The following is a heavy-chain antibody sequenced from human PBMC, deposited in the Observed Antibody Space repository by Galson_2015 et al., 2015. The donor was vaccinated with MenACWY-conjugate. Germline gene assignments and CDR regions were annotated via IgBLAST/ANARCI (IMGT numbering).Heavy chain of an antibody. J-gene: IGHJ5*02. Sequence: SLRLSCAASGFSFSNAWMNWVRQAPGKGLEWVGRIKSKINGGTADYAAPVKGRFTMSREDSKNTLYLQMNSLKTEDTGFYYCLREDCTGSSCRDHWGQGTLVTVSS. D-gene: IGHD2-8*02. V-gene: IGHV3-15*07. CDR1: GFSFSNAW. CDR2: IKSKINGGTA. CDR3: LREDCTGSSCRDH.